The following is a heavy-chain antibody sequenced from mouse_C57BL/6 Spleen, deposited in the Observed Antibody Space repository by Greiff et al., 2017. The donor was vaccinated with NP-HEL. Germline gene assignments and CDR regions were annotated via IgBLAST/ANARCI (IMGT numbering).Heavy chain of an antibody. D-gene: IGHD1-1*01. CDR1: GYAFSSYW. Sequence: QVQLKQSGAELVKPGASVKISCKASGYAFSSYWMNWVKQRPGKGLEWIGQIYPGDGDTNYNGKFKGKATLTADKSSSTAYMQLSSLTSEDSAVYFCARAGTTVVPTRFAYWGQGTLVTVSA. CDR2: IYPGDGDT. J-gene: IGHJ3*01. V-gene: IGHV1-80*01. CDR3: ARAGTTVVPTRFAY.